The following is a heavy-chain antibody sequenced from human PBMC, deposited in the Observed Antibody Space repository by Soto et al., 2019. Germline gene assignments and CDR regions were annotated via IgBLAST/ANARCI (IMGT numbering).Heavy chain of an antibody. CDR1: GFTFSTYA. D-gene: IGHD5-18*01. CDR2: ISYDGTNK. CDR3: AKDGGGYNYGYVMLHKYYYGMDV. J-gene: IGHJ6*02. Sequence: QVQLVESGGGVVQPGRSLRLSCAASGFTFSTYAMHWVRQAPGKGLEWVAVISYDGTNKYYADSVRGRFTISRDNSKNTLFLQMNSLRAEDTAVYYCAKDGGGYNYGYVMLHKYYYGMDVWGQGTTVTVSS. V-gene: IGHV3-30-3*01.